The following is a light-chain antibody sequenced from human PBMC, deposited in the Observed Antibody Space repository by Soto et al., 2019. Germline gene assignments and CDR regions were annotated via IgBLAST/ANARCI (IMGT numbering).Light chain of an antibody. CDR2: EVS. CDR1: SNDVGGYNF. J-gene: IGLJ1*01. V-gene: IGLV2-8*01. Sequence: QSALAQPPSASGSPGQPVTISCAGTSNDVGGYNFVSWYQQHPGKAPKLMIFEVSKRPSGVPDRFSGSKSGNTASLTVSGLQAEDEADYYCSSYAGNNIFYVFGTGTKLTVL. CDR3: SSYAGNNIFYV.